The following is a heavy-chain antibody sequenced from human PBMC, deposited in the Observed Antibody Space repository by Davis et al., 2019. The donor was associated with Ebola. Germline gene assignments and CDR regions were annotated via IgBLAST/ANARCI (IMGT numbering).Heavy chain of an antibody. CDR2: IHHGGSA. J-gene: IGHJ3*02. V-gene: IGHV4-59*12. Sequence: PSETLSLTCTISGVSITTYFWSWIRQSPGKGLEWIGFIHHGGSANSNPSLKNRVTFSIDTSKSPVSLKMTSVTAAETAVYYCARDTRPCGGDCYDDTFDMWGQGTMVIVSS. CDR3: ARDTRPCGGDCYDDTFDM. CDR1: GVSITTYF. D-gene: IGHD2-21*01.